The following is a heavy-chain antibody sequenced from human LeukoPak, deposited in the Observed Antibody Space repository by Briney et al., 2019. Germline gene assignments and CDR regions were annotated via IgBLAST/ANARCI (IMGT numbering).Heavy chain of an antibody. J-gene: IGHJ5*02. CDR1: GFTFSSYA. CDR2: ISGSGGST. D-gene: IGHD3-22*01. V-gene: IGHV3-23*01. Sequence: PGGSLRLSCAASGFTFSSYAMSWVRQAPGKGLEWVSAISGSGGSTYYADSVKGRFTISRDNSKNTLYLQMNSLRAEDTAVYYCAKDRLWDSSGYYYARVYNWFDPWGQGTLVTVSS. CDR3: AKDRLWDSSGYYYARVYNWFDP.